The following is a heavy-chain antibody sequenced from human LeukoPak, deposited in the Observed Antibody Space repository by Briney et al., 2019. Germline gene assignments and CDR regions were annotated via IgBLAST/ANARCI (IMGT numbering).Heavy chain of an antibody. CDR3: ARDYFDSSGYYAVSY. CDR2: ISSSGSST. J-gene: IGHJ4*02. Sequence: GGSLRLSCAASGFTFKSDEMNWVRQAPGKGPEWISYISSSGSSTYYADSVKGRFTVSRDNAENSLYLQMNSLRAEDTAVYYCARDYFDSSGYYAVSYWGQGTLVTVSS. V-gene: IGHV3-48*03. D-gene: IGHD3-22*01. CDR1: GFTFKSDE.